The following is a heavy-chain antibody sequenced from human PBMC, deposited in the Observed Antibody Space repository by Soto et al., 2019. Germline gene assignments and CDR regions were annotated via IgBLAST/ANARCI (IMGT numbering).Heavy chain of an antibody. V-gene: IGHV4-34*01. Sequence: QVQLQQWGAGLLKPSETLSLTCAVYGGSFSGYYWSWIRQPPGKGLEWIGEINHSGSTNYNPSLRRRVTISVDTSKNQCSLKLSSVTAADTAVYYCARRYCSGGSCELDYWGQGTLVTVSS. CDR3: ARRYCSGGSCELDY. CDR1: GGSFSGYY. D-gene: IGHD2-15*01. CDR2: INHSGST. J-gene: IGHJ4*02.